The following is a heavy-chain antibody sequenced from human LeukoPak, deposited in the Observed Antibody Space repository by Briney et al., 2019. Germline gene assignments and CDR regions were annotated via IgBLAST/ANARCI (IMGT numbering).Heavy chain of an antibody. V-gene: IGHV4-4*07. CDR1: GGSISSYY. D-gene: IGHD2-15*01. J-gene: IGHJ4*02. CDR3: ARQYCSGGSCSFDY. Sequence: SETLSLTCTVSGGSISSYYWSWIRQPAGKGPEWIGRIYTSGSTNYNPSLKSRVTMSVDTSKNQFSLKLSSVTAADTAVYYCARQYCSGGSCSFDYWGQGTLVTVSS. CDR2: IYTSGST.